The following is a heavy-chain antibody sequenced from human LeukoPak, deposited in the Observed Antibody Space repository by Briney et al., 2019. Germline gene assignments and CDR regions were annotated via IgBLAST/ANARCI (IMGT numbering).Heavy chain of an antibody. CDR2: INTNTGNP. Sequence: ASVKVSCKASGYTFTSYSMNWVRQAPGQGLEWMGWINTNTGNPTYAQGFTGRFVFSLDTSVNTAYLQISSLKAEDTAVYYCARDLGARYYYDSSGNNHWGQGTLVTVSS. J-gene: IGHJ4*02. CDR1: GYTFTSYS. D-gene: IGHD3-22*01. V-gene: IGHV7-4-1*02. CDR3: ARDLGARYYYDSSGNNH.